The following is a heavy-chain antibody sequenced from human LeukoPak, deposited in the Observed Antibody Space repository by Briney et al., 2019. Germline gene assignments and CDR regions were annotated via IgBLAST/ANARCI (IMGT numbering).Heavy chain of an antibody. Sequence: ASVKVSCKASGYTFTSYGISWVRQAPGQGLEWMGWISAYNGSTNYAQKLQGRVTMTTDTSTSTAYMELRSLRSDDTAVYYCARVSYGDYVWGHMNWGQGTLVTVSS. D-gene: IGHD4-17*01. V-gene: IGHV1-18*01. J-gene: IGHJ4*02. CDR1: GYTFTSYG. CDR2: ISAYNGST. CDR3: ARVSYGDYVWGHMN.